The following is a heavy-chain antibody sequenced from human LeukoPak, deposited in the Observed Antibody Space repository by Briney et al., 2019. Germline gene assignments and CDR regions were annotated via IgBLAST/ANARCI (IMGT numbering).Heavy chain of an antibody. V-gene: IGHV3-74*01. CDR1: GFTFSSYW. J-gene: IGHJ4*02. D-gene: IGHD6-25*01. Sequence: PGGSLRLSCAASGFTFSSYWMHWVRQVPGKGLVWVSRINSDGSSTSYADSVKGRFTISRDNAKNTLYVQMNSLRAEDTAVYYCAKKGYSSGFYYFDYWGQGTLVTVSS. CDR2: INSDGSST. CDR3: AKKGYSSGFYYFDY.